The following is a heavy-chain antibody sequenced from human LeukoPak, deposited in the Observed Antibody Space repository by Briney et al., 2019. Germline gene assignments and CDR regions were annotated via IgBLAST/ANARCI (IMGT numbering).Heavy chain of an antibody. CDR1: GGPINSDY. Sequence: SETLSLTCTVSGGPINSDYWSWIRQTPGKGLEWIGYIYYSGSTNYNPSLKSRVTISIDTAESQFSLRLRSVTAADTAVYYCARAPPYFDGSGLSPSAFNIWGQGTMVTVSS. CDR3: ARAPPYFDGSGLSPSAFNI. J-gene: IGHJ3*02. D-gene: IGHD3-22*01. CDR2: IYYSGST. V-gene: IGHV4-59*01.